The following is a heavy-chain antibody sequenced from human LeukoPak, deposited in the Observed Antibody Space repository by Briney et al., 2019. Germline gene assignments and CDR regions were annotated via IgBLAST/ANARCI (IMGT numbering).Heavy chain of an antibody. V-gene: IGHV3-9*03. CDR1: GFIFDDYA. CDR3: ARDRFRYCSGAYCSHFEF. Sequence: GRSLRLSCAASGFIFDDYAMHWVRQDPGKGLEWVSGINWNSGTIGYADSVKGRFTISRDNAKNSLYLQMNSLRADDMAFYYCARDRFRYCSGAYCSHFEFWGQGTLVSVSS. CDR2: INWNSGTI. D-gene: IGHD2-15*01. J-gene: IGHJ4*02.